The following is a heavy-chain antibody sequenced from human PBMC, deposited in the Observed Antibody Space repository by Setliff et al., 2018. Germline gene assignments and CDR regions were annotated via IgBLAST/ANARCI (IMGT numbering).Heavy chain of an antibody. D-gene: IGHD3-3*01. CDR3: AKGLRGVVYYYYGLDV. V-gene: IGHV3-33*06. CDR2: IWYDGSNK. J-gene: IGHJ6*02. Sequence: GGSLRLSCAASGFTFSSYGMHWVRQAPGKGLEWVAVIWYDGSNKYYADSVKGRFTISRDNSKNTLYLQMNSLRAEDTAVYYCAKGLRGVVYYYYGLDVWGQGTTVTVSS. CDR1: GFTFSSYG.